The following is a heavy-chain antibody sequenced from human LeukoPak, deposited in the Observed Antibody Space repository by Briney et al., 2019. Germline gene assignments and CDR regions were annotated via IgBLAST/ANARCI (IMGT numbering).Heavy chain of an antibody. CDR1: GFTFSSYA. D-gene: IGHD6-13*01. J-gene: IGHJ4*02. CDR2: ISGSGGST. Sequence: PGGSLRLSCAASGFTFSSYAVSWVRQAPGKGLEWVSAISGSGGSTYYADSVKGRFTISRDNSKNTLYLQMNSLRAEDTAVYYCATHRHSSSWYAEPDLVNWGQGTLVTVSS. V-gene: IGHV3-23*01. CDR3: ATHRHSSSWYAEPDLVN.